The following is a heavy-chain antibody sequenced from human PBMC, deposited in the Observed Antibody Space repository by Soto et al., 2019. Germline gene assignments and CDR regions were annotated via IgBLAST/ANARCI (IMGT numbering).Heavy chain of an antibody. CDR2: ISGSSGNA. V-gene: IGHV1-18*01. CDR3: AREMAGLGGEYDY. J-gene: IGHJ4*02. CDR1: GYTFTKYG. D-gene: IGHD3-16*01. Sequence: QVQLVQSGAEVKNPGASVKDSCKTSGYTFTKYGVGWVRQAPGQGLEWMGWISGSSGNANYAEKVQGRITLTTDTSTSTAYIELRSLRSDDTAVYYCAREMAGLGGEYDYWGQGTLVTVSS.